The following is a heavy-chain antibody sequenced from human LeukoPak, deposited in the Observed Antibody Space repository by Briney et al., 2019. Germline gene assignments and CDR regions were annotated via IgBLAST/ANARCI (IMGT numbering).Heavy chain of an antibody. CDR3: ARRGSGYSAPFDC. CDR1: GGSISSYY. Sequence: PSETLSLTCTVSGGSISSYYWSWIRQPPGKGLEWIGSGYYSGSTNFNPSLKSRVTISVDTSKNQFSLKLSSVTAADTAVYYCARRGSGYSAPFDCWGQGTLVTVSS. CDR2: GYYSGST. V-gene: IGHV4-59*01. D-gene: IGHD3-22*01. J-gene: IGHJ4*02.